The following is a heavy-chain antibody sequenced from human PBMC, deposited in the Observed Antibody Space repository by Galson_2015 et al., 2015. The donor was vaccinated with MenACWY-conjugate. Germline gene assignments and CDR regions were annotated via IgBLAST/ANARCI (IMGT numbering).Heavy chain of an antibody. D-gene: IGHD6-6*01. Sequence: CAISGDSVSSHSAAWNWIRQSPSRGLEWLGRTSYRSKRHNGYEVSVKSRITINPDTSKNQISLQLNSVTPKDTAVSFYDAARSDAFEIWDQGTMVTVSS. V-gene: IGHV6-1*01. J-gene: IGHJ3*02. CDR3: DAARSDAFEI. CDR1: GDSVSSHSAA. CDR2: TSYRSKRHN.